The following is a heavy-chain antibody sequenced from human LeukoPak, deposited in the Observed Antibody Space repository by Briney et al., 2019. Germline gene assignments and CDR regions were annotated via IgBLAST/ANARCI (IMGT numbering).Heavy chain of an antibody. CDR1: GFTFSSYC. V-gene: IGHV3-74*01. CDR3: ARDLRAFDI. Sequence: PGGSLRLSCAASGFTFSSYCMHWGRHAPGKGLGWVSRINSDGSSTNYADSVKGRFTISRDNAKNTMYLQMNSLRAEDTAVYYCARDLRAFDIWGQGTMVTVSS. CDR2: INSDGSST. D-gene: IGHD3-3*01. J-gene: IGHJ3*02.